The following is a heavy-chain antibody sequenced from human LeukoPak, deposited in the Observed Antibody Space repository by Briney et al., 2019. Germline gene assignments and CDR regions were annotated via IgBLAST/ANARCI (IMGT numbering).Heavy chain of an antibody. CDR1: GGTFSSYA. CDR2: IIPIFGTA. Sequence: ASVKVSCKASGGTFSSYAISWVRQAPGQGLEWMGGIIPIFGTANYAQKFQGRVTITADESTSTAYMGLSSLRSEDTAVYYCAGAMVRGVMGAFDIWGQGTMVTVSS. CDR3: AGAMVRGVMGAFDI. V-gene: IGHV1-69*13. D-gene: IGHD3-10*01. J-gene: IGHJ3*02.